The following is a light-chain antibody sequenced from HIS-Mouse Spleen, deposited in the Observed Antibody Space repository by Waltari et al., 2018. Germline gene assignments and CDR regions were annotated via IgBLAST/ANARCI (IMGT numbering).Light chain of an antibody. CDR1: QGISSY. CDR2: AAS. V-gene: IGKV1-9*01. CDR3: QQLNSYPPT. Sequence: DIRLTQSPSFLSASVGDRFTITCRASQGISSYLAWYQQKPGKAPKLLIYAASTLQSGGPSRFSGSGSGTEFTLTISSLQPEDFATYYCQQLNSYPPTFGQGTKVEIK. J-gene: IGKJ1*01.